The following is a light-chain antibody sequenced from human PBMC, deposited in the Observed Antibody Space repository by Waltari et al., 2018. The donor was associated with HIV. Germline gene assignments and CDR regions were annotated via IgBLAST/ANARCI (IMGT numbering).Light chain of an antibody. CDR1: QRISNN. V-gene: IGKV3-15*01. Sequence: ERVMTNSPATLSVSPGDRASLACSASQRISNNLAWYQQKPGQAPRLLMYDASTRPPAVPARSSGSGSGTEFTLTLSSLPFEDFAVYYCQQYTNWPPYTFGQGTKVEIK. CDR2: DAS. J-gene: IGKJ2*01. CDR3: QQYTNWPPYT.